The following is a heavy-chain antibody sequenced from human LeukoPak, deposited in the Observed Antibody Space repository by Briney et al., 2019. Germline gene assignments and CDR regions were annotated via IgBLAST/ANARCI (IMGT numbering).Heavy chain of an antibody. CDR2: IYYSGST. CDR1: GVSISSSSYY. J-gene: IGHJ5*02. V-gene: IGHV4-39*01. Sequence: SETLSLTCTVSGVSISSSSYYWGWLRQPPGKGLEWIESIYYSGSTYYNPSLKSRVTISVDTSKNQFSLKLSSVTAADTAVYYCARHFGETLNWFDPWGQGTLVTVSS. CDR3: ARHFGETLNWFDP. D-gene: IGHD3-10*01.